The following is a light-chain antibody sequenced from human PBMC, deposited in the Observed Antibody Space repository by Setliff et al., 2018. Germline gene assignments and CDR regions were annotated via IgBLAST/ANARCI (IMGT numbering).Light chain of an antibody. J-gene: IGLJ1*01. CDR3: SSYAGSTGNV. V-gene: IGLV2-8*01. CDR1: SSDVGGYNY. CDR2: EVS. Sequence: GQSVTISCTGTSSDVGGYNYVSWYQQHPGKAPKLMIYEVSKRPSGVPDRFSGSKSGNTASLTVSGLQAEDEADYYCSSYAGSTGNVFGTGTKV.